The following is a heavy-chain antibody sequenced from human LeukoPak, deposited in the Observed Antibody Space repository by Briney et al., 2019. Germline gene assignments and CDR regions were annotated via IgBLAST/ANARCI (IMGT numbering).Heavy chain of an antibody. V-gene: IGHV4-39*01. CDR3: ARGLARGYTYGGCFDP. D-gene: IGHD5-12*01. CDR1: GGSISSSDYY. J-gene: IGHJ5*02. CDR2: IYYSGST. Sequence: SETLSLTCTVSGGSISSSDYYWGWIRHPPGKGLEWIACIYYSGSTYYSPSLKGGVTISVDTSKNQFSLKMRSVTATDTAVYYCARGLARGYTYGGCFDPWGQGSLVTVSS.